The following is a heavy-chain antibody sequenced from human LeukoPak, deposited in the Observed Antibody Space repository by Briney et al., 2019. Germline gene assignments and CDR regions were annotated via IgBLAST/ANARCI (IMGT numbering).Heavy chain of an antibody. CDR1: GGSISSGGYS. D-gene: IGHD3-10*01. J-gene: IGHJ4*02. CDR3: ASTLTYYYGSGSYYIDC. CDR2: IYHSGST. Sequence: SETLSLTCAVSGGSISSGGYSWSWIRQPPGKGLEWIGYIYHSGSTYYNPSIKSRVTISVDTSKNQLSLKLRSVTAADTAVYYCASTLTYYYGSGSYYIDCWGQGTLVTVSS. V-gene: IGHV4-30-2*01.